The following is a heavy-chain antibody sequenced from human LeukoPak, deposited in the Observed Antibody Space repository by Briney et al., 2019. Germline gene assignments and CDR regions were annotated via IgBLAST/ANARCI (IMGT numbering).Heavy chain of an antibody. CDR2: ISTDTGTP. D-gene: IGHD3-22*01. V-gene: IGHV7-4-1*02. CDR1: GGTFSSYA. CDR3: ARYYYDTSGYYYGPLFY. Sequence: GASVKVSCKASGGTFSSYAISWVRQAPGQGLEWMGWISTDTGTPTYAQGFTGRFVFSLDTSVSTAYLQISSLKAEDTAVYYCARYYYDTSGYYYGPLFYWGQGTLVTVSS. J-gene: IGHJ4*02.